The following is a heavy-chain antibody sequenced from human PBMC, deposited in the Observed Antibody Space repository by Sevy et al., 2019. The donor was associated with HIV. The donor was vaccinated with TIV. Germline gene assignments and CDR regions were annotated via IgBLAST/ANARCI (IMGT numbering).Heavy chain of an antibody. CDR1: GFTFSSYA. V-gene: IGHV3-23*01. CDR3: ATGGISSGGRNPNKYYFDY. CDR2: ISGSGGST. J-gene: IGHJ4*02. Sequence: GGSLRLSCAASGFTFSSYAMSWVRQAPGKGLEWVSAISGSGGSTYYADSLKGRFTISRDNSKNTLYLQMNSLRAEDTAAYYCATGGISSGGRNPNKYYFDYWGQGTLVTVSS. D-gene: IGHD3-22*01.